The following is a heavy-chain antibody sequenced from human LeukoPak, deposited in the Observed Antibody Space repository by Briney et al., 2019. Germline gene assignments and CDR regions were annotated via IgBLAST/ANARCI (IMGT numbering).Heavy chain of an antibody. V-gene: IGHV4-59*01. Sequence: SETLSLTCTVSGGSISGYYWSWIRQPPGKGLEWIGYIYYSGSTNYSPSLKSRVTISVDTSKNQFSLKLSSVTAADTAVYYCARAPYGQPYYYYMDVWGKGTTVTVSS. CDR3: ARAPYGQPYYYYMDV. CDR2: IYYSGST. CDR1: GGSISGYY. J-gene: IGHJ6*03. D-gene: IGHD2-8*01.